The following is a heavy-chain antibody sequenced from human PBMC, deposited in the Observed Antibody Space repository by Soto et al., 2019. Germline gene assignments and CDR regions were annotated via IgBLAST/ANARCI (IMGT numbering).Heavy chain of an antibody. D-gene: IGHD4-17*01. V-gene: IGHV4-30-4*01. CDR1: GGSISSGDYY. CDR3: ARDPHDYGDNGAHY. J-gene: IGHJ4*02. Sequence: QVQLQESGPGLVKPSQTLSLTCTVSGGSISSGDYYWSWFRQPPGKGLEWIGYIYYGGTTYYNPSLKSRVTTAVDTTKNQFSLKLSSVTAADTAVYYCARDPHDYGDNGAHYWGQGTLVTVSS. CDR2: IYYGGTT.